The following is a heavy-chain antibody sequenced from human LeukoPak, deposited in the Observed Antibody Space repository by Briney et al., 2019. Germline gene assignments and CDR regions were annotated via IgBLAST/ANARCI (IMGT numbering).Heavy chain of an antibody. D-gene: IGHD2-15*01. J-gene: IGHJ4*02. Sequence: ASVKVSCKASGYTFTGYYMHWVRQAPGQGLEWMGWINPNSGGTNYAQKFQGRVTMTRDTSISTAYMELSRLRSDDTAVYYCARGYCSGGSCRPVDYWGQGTLVTVSS. V-gene: IGHV1-2*02. CDR2: INPNSGGT. CDR3: ARGYCSGGSCRPVDY. CDR1: GYTFTGYY.